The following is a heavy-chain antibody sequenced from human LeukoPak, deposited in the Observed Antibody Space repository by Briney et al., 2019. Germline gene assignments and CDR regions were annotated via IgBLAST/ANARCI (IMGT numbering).Heavy chain of an antibody. V-gene: IGHV1-8*01. CDR2: MNPNSGNT. Sequence: ASVKVSCKASGYTFTSYDINWVRQATGQGLEWMGWMNPNSGNTSYAQKFQGRVTMTRDTSTSTVYMELSSLRSEDTAVYYCARGHTGYSSSWYNWGQGTLVTVSS. J-gene: IGHJ4*02. CDR3: ARGHTGYSSSWYN. CDR1: GYTFTSYD. D-gene: IGHD6-13*01.